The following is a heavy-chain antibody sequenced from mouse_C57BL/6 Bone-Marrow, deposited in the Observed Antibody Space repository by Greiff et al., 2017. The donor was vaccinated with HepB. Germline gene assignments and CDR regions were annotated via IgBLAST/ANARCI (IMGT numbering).Heavy chain of an antibody. CDR1: GFTFSNYW. Sequence: EVQLQESGGGLVQPGGSMKLSCVASGFTFSNYWMNWVRQSPEKGLEWVAQIRLKSDNYATHYAESVKGRFTISRDDSKSSVYLQMNNLRAEDTGIYYCITTVVGRDYWGQGTTLTVSS. CDR3: ITTVVGRDY. J-gene: IGHJ2*01. CDR2: IRLKSDNYAT. V-gene: IGHV6-3*01. D-gene: IGHD1-1*01.